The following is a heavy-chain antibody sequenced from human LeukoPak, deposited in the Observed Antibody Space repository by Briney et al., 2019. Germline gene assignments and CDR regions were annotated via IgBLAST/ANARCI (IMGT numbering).Heavy chain of an antibody. D-gene: IGHD4-11*01. CDR3: AKDIEGLMTTVTSGLDY. V-gene: IGHV3-9*01. CDR1: GFTFGDYA. Sequence: PGGSLRLSCAASGFTFGDYAMHWVRQAPGKGLEWVSGISWNSGSIGYADSVKGRFTISRDNAKNSLYLQMNSLRAEDTALYYCAKDIEGLMTTVTSGLDYWGQGTLVTVSS. CDR2: ISWNSGSI. J-gene: IGHJ4*02.